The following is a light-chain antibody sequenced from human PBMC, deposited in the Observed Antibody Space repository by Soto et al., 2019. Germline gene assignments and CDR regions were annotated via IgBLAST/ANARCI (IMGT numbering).Light chain of an antibody. J-gene: IGKJ5*01. CDR1: QSVSSD. V-gene: IGKV3-11*01. CDR3: LQLYKQPPVT. CDR2: DTS. Sequence: EIVLTQSPATLSLSPGERATLSCRASQSVSSDFAWYQQKPGQAPRLLIYDTSNRATGIPARFSGSGSGTDFSLTISSLRPSLFAAYTCLQLYKQPPVTFGQGTRLEIK.